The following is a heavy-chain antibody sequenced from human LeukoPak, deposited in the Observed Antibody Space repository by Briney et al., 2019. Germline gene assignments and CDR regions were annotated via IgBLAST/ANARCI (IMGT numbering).Heavy chain of an antibody. V-gene: IGHV4-61*01. CDR2: IYYSGST. J-gene: IGHJ4*02. Sequence: SETLSLTCTVSGGSVSSGSYYWGWIRQPPGKGLEWIGYIYYSGSTNYNPSLKSRVTISVDTSKNQFSLKLSSVTAADTAVYYCASFDGSSWSYFDYWGQGTLVTVSS. D-gene: IGHD6-13*01. CDR3: ASFDGSSWSYFDY. CDR1: GGSVSSGSYY.